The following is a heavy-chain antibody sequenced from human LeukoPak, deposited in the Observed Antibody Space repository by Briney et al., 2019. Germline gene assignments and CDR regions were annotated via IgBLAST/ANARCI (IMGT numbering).Heavy chain of an antibody. CDR3: ARSTYYYGSGSPDY. Sequence: GGSLRLSCAASGFTFSSYSMNWVRQAPGKGLEWVSSISSSNSYIYYADSVRGRFTISRDNAKNSLYLQMNSLRAEDTAVYYCARSTYYYGSGSPDYWGQGTLVTVSS. CDR2: ISSSNSYI. D-gene: IGHD3-10*01. V-gene: IGHV3-21*01. CDR1: GFTFSSYS. J-gene: IGHJ4*02.